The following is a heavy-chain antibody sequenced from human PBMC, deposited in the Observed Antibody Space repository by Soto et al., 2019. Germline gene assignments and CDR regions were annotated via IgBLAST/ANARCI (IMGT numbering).Heavy chain of an antibody. CDR1: GGTFSSYA. Sequence: QVQLVQSGAEVKKPGSSVKVSCKASGGTFSSYAISWVRQAPGQGLEWMGGIIPIFGTANYAQKFQGRVTINADESTSTAYMELSSLRSEDTAVYYCAREVAGTEYYYYYGMDVWGQGTTVTVSS. CDR3: AREVAGTEYYYYYGMDV. J-gene: IGHJ6*02. V-gene: IGHV1-69*01. CDR2: IIPIFGTA. D-gene: IGHD6-19*01.